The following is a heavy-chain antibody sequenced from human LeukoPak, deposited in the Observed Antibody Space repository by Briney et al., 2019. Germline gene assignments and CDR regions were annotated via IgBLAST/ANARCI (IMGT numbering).Heavy chain of an antibody. CDR3: AKGKQQLAHNWFDP. V-gene: IGHV3-30*18. CDR2: ISYDGSNK. CDR1: GFTFSSYG. D-gene: IGHD6-13*01. Sequence: PGGSLRLSCAASGFTFSSYGMHWVRQAPGKGLEWVAVISYDGSNKYYADSVKGRFTISRDNSKNTLYLHMNSLRAEDTAVYYCAKGKQQLAHNWFDPWGQGTLVTVSS. J-gene: IGHJ5*02.